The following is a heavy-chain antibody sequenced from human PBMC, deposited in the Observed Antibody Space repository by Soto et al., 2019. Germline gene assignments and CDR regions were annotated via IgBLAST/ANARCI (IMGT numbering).Heavy chain of an antibody. J-gene: IGHJ4*02. CDR3: ARDPNCGGDCFGGDY. CDR2: IIPILGIA. Sequence: QVQLVQSGAEVKKPGPSVKVSCKASGGTFSSYTISWVRQAPGQGLEWMGRIIPILGIANYAQKFQGRVTITADKSTSTAYMELSSLRSEDTAVYYCARDPNCGGDCFGGDYWGQGTLVTVSS. D-gene: IGHD2-21*02. V-gene: IGHV1-69*08. CDR1: GGTFSSYT.